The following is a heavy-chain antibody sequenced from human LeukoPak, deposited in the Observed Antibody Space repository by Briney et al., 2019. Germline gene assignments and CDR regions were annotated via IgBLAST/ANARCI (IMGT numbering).Heavy chain of an antibody. V-gene: IGHV4-4*07. J-gene: IGHJ2*01. CDR2: IYTRGST. CDR3: ARLSSSWYQDWYFDL. D-gene: IGHD6-13*01. CDR1: GGSISSYD. Sequence: PSETLSLTCTVSGGSISSYDWSWLRQPAGKGLEWLGRIYTRGSTNYNPSLKSRVSMSVDTSKKQFSLKLSSVTAADTAVYYCARLSSSWYQDWYFDLWGRGTLVTVSS.